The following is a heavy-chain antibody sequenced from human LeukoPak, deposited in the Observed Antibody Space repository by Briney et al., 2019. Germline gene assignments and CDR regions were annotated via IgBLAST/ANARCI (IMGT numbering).Heavy chain of an antibody. D-gene: IGHD5-24*01. J-gene: IGHJ4*02. CDR2: IYYSGST. V-gene: IGHV4-61*05. CDR3: ARGERWLQVGGYYFDY. CDR1: GGSISSSSNY. Sequence: PSETLSLTCTVSGGSISSSSNYWGWIRQPPGKGLEWIGYIYYSGSTNYNPSLKSRVTISVDTSKNQFSLKLSSVTAADTAVYYCARGERWLQVGGYYFDYWGQGTLVTVSS.